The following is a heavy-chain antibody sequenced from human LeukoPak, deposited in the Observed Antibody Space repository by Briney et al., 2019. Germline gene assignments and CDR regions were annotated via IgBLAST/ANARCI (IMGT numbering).Heavy chain of an antibody. Sequence: GGSLRLSCTGSGFTFGDYAMSWFRQAPGKGLEWVSSISASSNFISYADSVKGRFTISRDNAKKSLYLQMNSVRAEDTAVYYCARDPGYSSGWFDYWGQGALVTVSS. CDR2: ISASSNFI. D-gene: IGHD6-19*01. CDR3: ARDPGYSSGWFDY. V-gene: IGHV3-21*01. CDR1: GFTFGDYA. J-gene: IGHJ4*02.